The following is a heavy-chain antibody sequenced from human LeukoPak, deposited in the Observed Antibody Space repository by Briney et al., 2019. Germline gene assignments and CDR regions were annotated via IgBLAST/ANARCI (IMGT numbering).Heavy chain of an antibody. CDR2: IFSDGRT. Sequence: PGGSLRLSCAVSGFTVSSIYLSWVRQAPGRGLEWVSLIFSDGRTYYADSAKGRFTISRDNSKNTLYLQMGSLRAEDMAVYYCARDSAYYYGSGSYVPFDYWGQGTLVTVSS. CDR3: ARDSAYYYGSGSYVPFDY. D-gene: IGHD3-10*01. V-gene: IGHV3-66*02. J-gene: IGHJ4*02. CDR1: GFTVSSIY.